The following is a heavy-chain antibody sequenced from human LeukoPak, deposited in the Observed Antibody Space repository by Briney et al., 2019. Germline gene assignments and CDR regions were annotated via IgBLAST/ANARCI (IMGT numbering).Heavy chain of an antibody. CDR1: GYTFTGYY. CDR3: ARAGVYSSSLNWFDP. D-gene: IGHD6-6*01. CDR2: ITPRDGGT. Sequence: ASVKVSCKASGYTFTGYYIHWVRQAPGQGLEWMGWITPRDGGTNYAQKFQGWVTMTRDTSVSTAYLELSRLRSDDTAVYYCARAGVYSSSLNWFDPWGQGTLVTVSS. V-gene: IGHV1-2*04. J-gene: IGHJ5*02.